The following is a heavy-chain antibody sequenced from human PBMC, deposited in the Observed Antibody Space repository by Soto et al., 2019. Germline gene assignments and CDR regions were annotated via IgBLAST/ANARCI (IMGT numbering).Heavy chain of an antibody. V-gene: IGHV3-30*18. J-gene: IGHJ3*02. CDR1: GFTFSSYG. Sequence: QVQLVESGGGVVQPGRSLRLSCAASGFTFSSYGMHWVRQAPGKGLEWVAVISYDGSNKYYADSVKGRFTISRDNSKNTLYLQMNSLRAEDTAVYYYAKDGVAVAGFAFDIWGQGTMVTVSS. CDR3: AKDGVAVAGFAFDI. D-gene: IGHD6-19*01. CDR2: ISYDGSNK.